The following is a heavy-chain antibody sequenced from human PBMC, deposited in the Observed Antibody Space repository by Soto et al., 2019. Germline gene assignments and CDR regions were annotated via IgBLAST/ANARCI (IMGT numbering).Heavy chain of an antibody. V-gene: IGHV3-13*01. CDR2: IGTAGDT. CDR3: ARDGGSSSFHPFDY. D-gene: IGHD6-6*01. J-gene: IGHJ4*02. Sequence: GGSLRLSCAASGFTFSSYDMHWVRQATGKGLEWVSAIGTAGDTYYPGSVKGRFTISRENAKNSLYLQMNSLRAGDTAVYYCARDGGSSSFHPFDYWGQGTLVTVSS. CDR1: GFTFSSYD.